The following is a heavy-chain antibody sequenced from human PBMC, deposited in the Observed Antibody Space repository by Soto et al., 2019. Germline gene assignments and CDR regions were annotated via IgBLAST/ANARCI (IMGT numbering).Heavy chain of an antibody. J-gene: IGHJ4*02. Sequence: QVQLQQWGAGLLKPSETLSLTCAVYGGSFSGYYWSWIRQPPGKGLEWIGEINHSGSTNYSPSLKSRVTISVDTSKNQFSLKLSSVTAAHTAVYYCARNCSTTSCQIWDFDYWGQGTLVTVSS. D-gene: IGHD2-2*01. CDR1: GGSFSGYY. CDR3: ARNCSTTSCQIWDFDY. CDR2: INHSGST. V-gene: IGHV4-34*01.